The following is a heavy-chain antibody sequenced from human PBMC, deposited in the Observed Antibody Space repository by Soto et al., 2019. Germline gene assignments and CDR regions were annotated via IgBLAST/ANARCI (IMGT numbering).Heavy chain of an antibody. D-gene: IGHD1-1*01. Sequence: PGGSLRLSCVASASGFIFSSFAMSWVRHAPGRGLEWVSGVSGSGGSKYYADSVKGRFTISRDNSRNTLYLQMDSLTAEETAVYYCAKHTQERTPADAFDVWGQGTMVTVSS. CDR3: AKHTQERTPADAFDV. CDR1: GFIFSSFA. J-gene: IGHJ3*01. CDR2: VSGSGGSK. V-gene: IGHV3-23*01.